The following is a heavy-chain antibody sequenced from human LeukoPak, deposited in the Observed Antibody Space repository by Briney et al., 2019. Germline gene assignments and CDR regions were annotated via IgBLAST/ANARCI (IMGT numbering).Heavy chain of an antibody. CDR3: ARSIAEIDSWFDP. V-gene: IGHV4-59*01. Sequence: SETLSLTCTVSGGSISSYYWSWIRQPPGKGLEWIAYIYYSGSTKYNPSLKSRVTITVDTYKEHFSLKLTSVPAADTAAYYCARSIAEIDSWFDPWGLGTLVTVSS. D-gene: IGHD2/OR15-2a*01. CDR1: GGSISSYY. J-gene: IGHJ5*02. CDR2: IYYSGST.